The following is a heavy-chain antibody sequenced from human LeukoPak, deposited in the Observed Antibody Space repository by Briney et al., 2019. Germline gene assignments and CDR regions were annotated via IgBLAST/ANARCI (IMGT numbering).Heavy chain of an antibody. CDR1: GGTFSSYA. CDR3: ARVVKQTIFGVVPYYYYYMDV. V-gene: IGHV1-69*05. CDR2: IIPIFGTA. D-gene: IGHD3-3*01. J-gene: IGHJ6*03. Sequence: GSSVKVSCKASGGTFSSYAISWVRQAPGQGLEWMGGIIPIFGTANYAQKLQGRVTITTDESTSTAYMELSSLRSEDTAVYYCARVVKQTIFGVVPYYYYYMDVWGKGTTVTVSS.